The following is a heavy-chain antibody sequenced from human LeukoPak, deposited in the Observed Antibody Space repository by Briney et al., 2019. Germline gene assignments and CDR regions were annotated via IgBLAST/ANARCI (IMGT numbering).Heavy chain of an antibody. CDR1: GFTFGSYE. Sequence: PGGSLRLSCAASGFTFGSYEMNWVRQAPGKGLEWVSYISSSGSTIYYADSVKGRFTISRDNAKNSLYLQMNSLRAEDTAVYYCARGMVVAAIFDYWGQGTLVTVSS. J-gene: IGHJ4*02. D-gene: IGHD2-15*01. CDR3: ARGMVVAAIFDY. CDR2: ISSSGSTI. V-gene: IGHV3-48*03.